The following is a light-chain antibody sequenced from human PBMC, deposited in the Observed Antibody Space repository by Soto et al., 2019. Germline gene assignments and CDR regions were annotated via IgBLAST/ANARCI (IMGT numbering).Light chain of an antibody. V-gene: IGKV3-20*01. Sequence: EIVLTQSPGTLSLSPGERATLSCMASQCVSSSYLAWYQQKPGQAPRLLIYGESSRATGDQDRFSGSGSATEFPLLIGRVVPEDFAVYFFQQFGGSPFTFGPGTKVDIK. J-gene: IGKJ3*01. CDR1: QCVSSSY. CDR2: GES. CDR3: QQFGGSPFT.